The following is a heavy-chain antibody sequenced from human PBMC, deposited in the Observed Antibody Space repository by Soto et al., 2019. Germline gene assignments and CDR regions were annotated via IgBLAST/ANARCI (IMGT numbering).Heavy chain of an antibody. Sequence: QVQLVQSGAAVKKPGASVKVSCKASGYTFTSYGISWVRQAPGQGLEWMGWISAYNGNTNYAQKLQGRVTMTTDTSTSTAYMELRSLRSDDTAVYYCARDSNTMIVVVNGMDVWGQGTTVTVSS. D-gene: IGHD3-22*01. CDR2: ISAYNGNT. J-gene: IGHJ6*02. CDR3: ARDSNTMIVVVNGMDV. V-gene: IGHV1-18*01. CDR1: GYTFTSYG.